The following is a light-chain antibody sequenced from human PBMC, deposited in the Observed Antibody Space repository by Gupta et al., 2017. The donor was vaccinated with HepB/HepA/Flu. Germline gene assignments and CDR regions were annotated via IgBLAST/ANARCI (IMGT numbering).Light chain of an antibody. CDR2: DAS. CDR1: QDISNY. J-gene: IGKJ5*01. Sequence: IQMTQSPSSLSASVGDRVTITFQASQDISNYLNWYQQKPGKAPKLLIYDASNWETRVPSRLSGSGSGTDVTFTISIRQLEDIATYYCQRYDNLPPLTFGQGTRLEIK. CDR3: QRYDNLPPLT. V-gene: IGKV1-33*01.